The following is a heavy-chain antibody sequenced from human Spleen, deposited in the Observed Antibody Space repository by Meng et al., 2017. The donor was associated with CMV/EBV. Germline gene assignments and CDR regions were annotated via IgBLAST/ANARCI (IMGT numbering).Heavy chain of an antibody. Sequence: GGSLRLSCAASGFPVSSNYMNWVRQAPGKGLEWVSVIHRLGSTYYADSVKGRFTISRDNSKNTLYLQMNRLRAEDTAVYYCARGAPGIAAHKGWFDPWGPGTLVTVSS. J-gene: IGHJ5*02. V-gene: IGHV3-53*01. CDR3: ARGAPGIAAHKGWFDP. D-gene: IGHD6-13*01. CDR2: IHRLGST. CDR1: GFPVSSNY.